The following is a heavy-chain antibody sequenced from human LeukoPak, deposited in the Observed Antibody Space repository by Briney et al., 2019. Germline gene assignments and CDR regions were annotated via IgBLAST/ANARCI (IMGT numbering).Heavy chain of an antibody. V-gene: IGHV3-66*02. Sequence: GGSLRLSCAASGFTVSSNYMSWVRQAAGKGLEWVSVIYSGGSTYYADSVKGRFTISRDNSKNTLYLQMNSLRAEDTAMYYCARDTNGDVGGFDYWGQGTLVTVSS. D-gene: IGHD2-8*01. CDR2: IYSGGST. CDR3: ARDTNGDVGGFDY. J-gene: IGHJ4*02. CDR1: GFTVSSNY.